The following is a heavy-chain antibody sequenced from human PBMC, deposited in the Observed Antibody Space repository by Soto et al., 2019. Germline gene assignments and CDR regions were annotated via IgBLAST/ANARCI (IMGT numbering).Heavy chain of an antibody. CDR3: ARGVRPGYRFGLGKCYMDV. Sequence: QVQLQQWGAGLLKPSETLSLTCAVYGGSSSGYHWSWIRQPPGKGLEWIGEINDSGSTNYNPSLKSRVSISEDTSKNQCSLKLSSVTAADSAVYYCARGVRPGYRFGLGKCYMDVWGKGTTVTVSS. CDR1: GGSSSGYH. CDR2: INDSGST. D-gene: IGHD5-18*01. V-gene: IGHV4-34*01. J-gene: IGHJ6*03.